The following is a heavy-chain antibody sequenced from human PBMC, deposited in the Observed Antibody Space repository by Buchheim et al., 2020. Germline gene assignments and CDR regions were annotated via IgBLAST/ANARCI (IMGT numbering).Heavy chain of an antibody. V-gene: IGHV3-72*01. J-gene: IGHJ4*02. Sequence: EVQLVESGGGLVQPGGSLRLSCVGSGFTFSDPYMDWVRQAPGRGLEWVGRARDKANSYTTQYAASVKGRFTISSDYSKNSLFLQMNSLKTEDTAVYYCASFSSWYIYWGQGTL. CDR3: ASFSSWYIY. D-gene: IGHD6-13*01. CDR2: ARDKANSYTT. CDR1: GFTFSDPY.